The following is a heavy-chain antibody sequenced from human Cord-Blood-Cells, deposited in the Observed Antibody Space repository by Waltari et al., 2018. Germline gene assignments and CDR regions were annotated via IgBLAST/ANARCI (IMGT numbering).Heavy chain of an antibody. CDR3: ARVGDAFDI. V-gene: IGHV4-34*01. J-gene: IGHJ3*02. CDR1: GGSFSGYY. CDR2: INHSGST. Sequence: QVQLQQWGAGLLKPSETLSLTCAVHGGSFSGYYRSWIRQPPGKGLEWIGEINHSGSTNYNPSLKSRVTISVDTSKNQFSLKLSSVTAADTAVYYCARVGDAFDIWGQGTMVTVSS.